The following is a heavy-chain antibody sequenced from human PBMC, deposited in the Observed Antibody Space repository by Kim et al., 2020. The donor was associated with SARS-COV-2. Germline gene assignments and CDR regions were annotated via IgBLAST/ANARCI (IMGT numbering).Heavy chain of an antibody. D-gene: IGHD3-22*01. CDR2: IYYSGST. CDR3: ARDEAYDSSGYPNYYFDY. J-gene: IGHJ4*02. Sequence: SETLSLTCTVSGGSISSSSYYWGWIRQPPGKGLEWIGSIYYSGSTYYNPSLKSRVTISVDTSKNQFSLKLSSVTAADTAVYYCARDEAYDSSGYPNYYFDYWGQGTLVTVSS. CDR1: GGSISSSSYY. V-gene: IGHV4-39*07.